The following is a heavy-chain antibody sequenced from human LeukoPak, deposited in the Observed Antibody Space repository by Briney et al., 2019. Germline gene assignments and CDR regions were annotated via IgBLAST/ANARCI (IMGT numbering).Heavy chain of an antibody. CDR2: ISGSGGST. Sequence: GGSLRLSCAASGFTFSSYAMSWVRQAPGKGLEWVSAISGSGGSTYYADSVKGRFTISRDNSKNTLYLQMNSLRAEDTAVYYCARDYYGSGSYYRSSSFDYWGQGTLVTVSS. CDR3: ARDYYGSGSYYRSSSFDY. CDR1: GFTFSSYA. D-gene: IGHD3-10*01. J-gene: IGHJ4*02. V-gene: IGHV3-23*01.